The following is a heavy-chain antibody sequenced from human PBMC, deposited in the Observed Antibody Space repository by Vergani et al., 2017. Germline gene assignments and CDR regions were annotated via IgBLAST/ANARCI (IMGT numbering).Heavy chain of an antibody. Sequence: QVQLVQSGAEVKKPGSSVKVSCKASGGTFSSYASSWVRQAPGHGLEWMGGSIPIFGPANYAQKFQGRVTITADESTSTAYMELSSLRSEDTAVYYCARSSARAADYGDYYWGQGTLVTVSS. V-gene: IGHV1-69*01. CDR1: GGTFSSYA. J-gene: IGHJ4*02. CDR3: ARSSARAADYGDYY. CDR2: SIPIFGPA. D-gene: IGHD4-17*01.